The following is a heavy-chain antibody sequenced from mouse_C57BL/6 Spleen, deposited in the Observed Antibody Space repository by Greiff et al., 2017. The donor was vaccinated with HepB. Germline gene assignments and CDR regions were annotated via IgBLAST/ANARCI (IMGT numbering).Heavy chain of an antibody. V-gene: IGHV1-55*01. CDR1: GCTFTSYW. CDR2: IYPGSGST. D-gene: IGHD1-1*01. CDR3: ARGGIGSSSYYYAMDY. Sequence: VQLQQPGAELVKPGASVKMSCKASGCTFTSYWITWVKQRPGQGLEWIGDIYPGSGSTNYNEKFKSKATLTVDTSSSTAYMQLSSLTSEDSAVYYCARGGIGSSSYYYAMDYWGQGTSVTVSS. J-gene: IGHJ4*01.